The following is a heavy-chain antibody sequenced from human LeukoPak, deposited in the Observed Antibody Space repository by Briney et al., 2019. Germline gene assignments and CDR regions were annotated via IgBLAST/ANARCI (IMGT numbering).Heavy chain of an antibody. V-gene: IGHV4-31*03. Sequence: SETLSLTFTVSGGSISSGGYYWSWIRQHPGKGLEWIGYIYYSGSTYYNPSLKSRVTISVNTSKNQFSLKLSSVTAADTAVYYCARACYYESSGGAFDIWGQGTMVTVSS. D-gene: IGHD3-22*01. CDR2: IYYSGST. J-gene: IGHJ3*02. CDR3: ARACYYESSGGAFDI. CDR1: GGSISSGGYY.